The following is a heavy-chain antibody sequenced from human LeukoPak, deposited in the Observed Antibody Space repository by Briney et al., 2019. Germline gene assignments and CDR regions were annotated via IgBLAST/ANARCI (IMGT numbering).Heavy chain of an antibody. V-gene: IGHV3-21*01. J-gene: IGHJ4*02. CDR3: ASVPDIVPLGALPFDY. CDR1: GFTFSSYS. CDR2: ISSSSSYI. Sequence: PGGALRLSCAASGFTFSSYSRNWVRQAPGKGLEWGSSISSSSSYIYYADSVKGRFPISRENAQNYLYLQMNRLRAEDTAVYYCASVPDIVPLGALPFDYWGQGTLVTVPS. D-gene: IGHD2-8*01.